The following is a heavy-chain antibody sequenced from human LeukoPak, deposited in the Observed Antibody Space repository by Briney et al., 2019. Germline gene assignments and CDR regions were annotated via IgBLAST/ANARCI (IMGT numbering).Heavy chain of an antibody. CDR2: IYTSGST. CDR3: ARETVYYDFWSGYYTGWFDP. J-gene: IGHJ5*02. D-gene: IGHD3-3*01. Sequence: KISETLSLTCTVSGGSISSGSYYWSWIRQPAGKGLEWIGRIYTSGSTNYNPSLKSRVTISVDTSKNQFSLKLSSVTAADTAVYYCARETVYYDFWSGYYTGWFDPWGQGTLVTVSS. CDR1: GGSISSGSYY. V-gene: IGHV4-61*02.